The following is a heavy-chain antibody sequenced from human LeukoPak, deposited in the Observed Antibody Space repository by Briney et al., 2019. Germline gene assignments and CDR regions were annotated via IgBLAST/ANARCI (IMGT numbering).Heavy chain of an antibody. Sequence: GGSLRLSCGASGFTFSNYAMSWVRQAPGEGLEWVSAISGIDGNTYYADSVKGRFTISRDNSKDTLYLQMNSLRGEDTAIYYCARGYYDILTGLPIWGQGTMVTVSS. CDR3: ARGYYDILTGLPI. CDR1: GFTFSNYA. J-gene: IGHJ3*02. D-gene: IGHD3-9*01. CDR2: ISGIDGNT. V-gene: IGHV3-23*01.